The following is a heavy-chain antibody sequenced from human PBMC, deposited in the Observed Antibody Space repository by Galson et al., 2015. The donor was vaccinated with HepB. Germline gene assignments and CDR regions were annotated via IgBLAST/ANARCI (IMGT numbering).Heavy chain of an antibody. Sequence: SVKVSCKASGFTFTSYDIHWVRQATGQGLEWMGWMNPNSGNTGYAQKFQGRVTLTRNTSISTAYMELSSLRSEDTAVYYCARGYSSSWDGYYYYYMDVWGKGTTVTVSS. V-gene: IGHV1-8*01. CDR1: GFTFTSYD. CDR2: MNPNSGNT. J-gene: IGHJ6*03. CDR3: ARGYSSSWDGYYYYYMDV. D-gene: IGHD6-13*01.